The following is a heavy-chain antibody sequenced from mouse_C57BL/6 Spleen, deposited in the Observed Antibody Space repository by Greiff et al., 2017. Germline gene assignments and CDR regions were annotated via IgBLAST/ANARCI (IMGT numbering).Heavy chain of an antibody. Sequence: EVQRVESGGGLVQPGGSMKLSCVASGFTFSNYWMNWVRQSPEKGLEWVAQIRLKSDNYATHNAESVKGRFTISRDDSNSSVYLQMNNLRAEDTGIYYCTDGNYYFDYWGQGTTLTVSS. D-gene: IGHD2-1*01. J-gene: IGHJ2*01. CDR2: IRLKSDNYAT. CDR1: GFTFSNYW. CDR3: TDGNYYFDY. V-gene: IGHV6-3*01.